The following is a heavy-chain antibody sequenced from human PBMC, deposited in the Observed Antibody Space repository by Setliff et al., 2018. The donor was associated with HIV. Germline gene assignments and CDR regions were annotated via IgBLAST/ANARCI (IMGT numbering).Heavy chain of an antibody. CDR1: GGSINSRSYF. V-gene: IGHV4-39*01. CDR3: ASFFVTTVTNQDY. D-gene: IGHD4-17*01. J-gene: IGHJ4*03. Sequence: PSETLSLTCTVSGGSINSRSYFWAWIRQPPGKGLEWVGSVYYSGSTYHNPSLKNRLTISVDTSKNQFSLKLTSVTAADTAMYYCASFFVTTVTNQDYWGLGTSVTVSS. CDR2: VYYSGST.